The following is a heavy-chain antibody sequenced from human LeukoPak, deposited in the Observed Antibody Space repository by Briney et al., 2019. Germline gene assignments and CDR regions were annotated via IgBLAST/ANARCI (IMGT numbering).Heavy chain of an antibody. D-gene: IGHD3-10*01. CDR1: GFTFSSYA. J-gene: IGHJ3*02. Sequence: GGSLRLSCAASGFTFSSYAMSWVRQAPGKGLKWVSAISGSGGSTYYADSVKGRFTISRDNSKNTLYLQMNSLRAEDTAVYYCAAGSGSYYNGAFDIWGQGTMVTVSS. CDR3: AAGSGSYYNGAFDI. V-gene: IGHV3-23*01. CDR2: ISGSGGST.